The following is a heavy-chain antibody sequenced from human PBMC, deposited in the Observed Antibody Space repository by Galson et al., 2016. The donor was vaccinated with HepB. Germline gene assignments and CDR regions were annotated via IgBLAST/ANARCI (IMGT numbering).Heavy chain of an antibody. CDR2: INPNGGDT. V-gene: IGHV3-7*03. Sequence: SLRLSCAASGFDFGHYWMSWARQAPGEGLEWVANINPNGGDTYYVASVRCRFVISRDNAKNVLVLQMTTLRGEDTALYYCARWGVTAGLDNWGQGTLVTVSS. J-gene: IGHJ4*02. CDR1: GFDFGHYW. CDR3: ARWGVTAGLDN. D-gene: IGHD3-16*01.